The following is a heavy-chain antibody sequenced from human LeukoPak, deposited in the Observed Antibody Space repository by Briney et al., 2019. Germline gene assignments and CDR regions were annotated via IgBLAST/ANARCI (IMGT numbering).Heavy chain of an antibody. CDR3: ARFPLV. CDR2: INHSGST. D-gene: IGHD3-9*01. J-gene: IGHJ4*02. V-gene: IGHV4-34*01. Sequence: PSETLSLTCVVYGGSFSGHYWSWIRQPPGKGLEWIGEINHSGSTNYIPSLKSRVTISVDTSKSQFSLKLSSVTAADTAVYYCARFPLVWGQGTLVTVSS. CDR1: GGSFSGHY.